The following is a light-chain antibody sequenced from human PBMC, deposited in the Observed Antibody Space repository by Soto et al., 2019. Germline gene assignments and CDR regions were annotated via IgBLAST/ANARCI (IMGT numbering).Light chain of an antibody. Sequence: EVVMTQSPATLSVSPGERATLSCRASQSVNANLAWYQQKPGQAPRLLIHGASNRATGIPARFSGSGFGTEFILPISSLQSEDFAVYYCQQYNTWLWTFGQGTKVEIK. CDR2: GAS. J-gene: IGKJ1*01. CDR3: QQYNTWLWT. V-gene: IGKV3-15*01. CDR1: QSVNAN.